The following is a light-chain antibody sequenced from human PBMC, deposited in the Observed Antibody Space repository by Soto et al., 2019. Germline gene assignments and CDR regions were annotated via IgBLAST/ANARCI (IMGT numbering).Light chain of an antibody. J-gene: IGKJ5*01. Sequence: DIQMTQSPSTLSASVGDRVTITCRASQSISSWLAWYQQKPGKAPKLLIYKASSLRSEIPSRFSGSGFGTEFTLTISSLQPDDFAVYYCQHFGGSLPVTFGQGTRLEIK. V-gene: IGKV1-5*03. CDR1: QSISSW. CDR2: KAS. CDR3: QHFGGSLPVT.